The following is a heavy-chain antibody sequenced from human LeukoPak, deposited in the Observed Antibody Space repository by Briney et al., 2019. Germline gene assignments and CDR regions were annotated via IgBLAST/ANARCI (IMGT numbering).Heavy chain of an antibody. J-gene: IGHJ6*03. CDR2: INTNTGNP. Sequence: GASVRVSCKASGYTFTGYAMNWVRQAPGQGLEWMGWINTNTGNPTYAQGFTGRFVFSLDTSVSTAYLQISSLKAEDTAVYYCAREGYCSSTSCYQGPYYYYYMDVWGKGTTVTVSS. D-gene: IGHD2-2*01. CDR1: GYTFTGYA. V-gene: IGHV7-4-1*02. CDR3: AREGYCSSTSCYQGPYYYYYMDV.